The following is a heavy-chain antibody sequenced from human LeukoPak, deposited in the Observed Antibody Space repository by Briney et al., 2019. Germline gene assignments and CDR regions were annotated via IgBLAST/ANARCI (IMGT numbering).Heavy chain of an antibody. CDR3: ARRAVVVLSPEWYFDF. D-gene: IGHD2-15*01. J-gene: IGHJ2*01. Sequence: PSETLPLTCSVSGDSIRSFYWSWIRQVPGKGLEWIGYIYYRGSTNSNPSLQSRVTISGDTSKNQLSLRLSSVTAADTAVYYCARRAVVVLSPEWYFDFWGRGTPVTVSS. CDR2: IYYRGST. V-gene: IGHV4-59*08. CDR1: GDSIRSFY.